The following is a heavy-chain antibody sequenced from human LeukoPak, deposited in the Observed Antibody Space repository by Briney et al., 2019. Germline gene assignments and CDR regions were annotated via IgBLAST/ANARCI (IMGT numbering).Heavy chain of an antibody. D-gene: IGHD3-3*01. J-gene: IGHJ4*02. CDR1: GESFSGYY. CDR2: INHSGST. CDR3: ARLLVFWSGPDY. V-gene: IGHV4-34*01. Sequence: PSETLSLTCAVYGESFSGYYWSWIRQPPGKGLEWIGEINHSGSTNYNPSLKSRVTISVDTSKNQFSLKLSSVTAADTAVYYCARLLVFWSGPDYWGQGTLVTVSS.